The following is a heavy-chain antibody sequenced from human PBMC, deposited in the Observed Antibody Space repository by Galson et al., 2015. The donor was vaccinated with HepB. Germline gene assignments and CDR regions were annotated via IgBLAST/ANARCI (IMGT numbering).Heavy chain of an antibody. D-gene: IGHD5-18*01. Sequence: SLRLSCAASGFTFSSYGMHWVRQAPGKGLEWVAVIWYDGSNKYYADSVKGRFTISRDNSKNTLYLQMNSLRAEDTAVYYCARERGSGYSFGDAFDIWGQGTMVTVSS. V-gene: IGHV3-33*08. CDR1: GFTFSSYG. CDR2: IWYDGSNK. J-gene: IGHJ3*02. CDR3: ARERGSGYSFGDAFDI.